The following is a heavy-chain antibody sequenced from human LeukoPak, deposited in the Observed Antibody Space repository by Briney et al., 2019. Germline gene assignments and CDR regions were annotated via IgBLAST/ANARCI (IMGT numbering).Heavy chain of an antibody. J-gene: IGHJ3*02. CDR3: ARDLGGSYVSLHAFDI. D-gene: IGHD1-26*01. CDR1: GFTFSSYG. CDR2: IRYDGSNK. Sequence: GGSLRLSCAASGFTFSSYGMHWVRQAPGKGLEWVAFIRYDGSNKYYADSVKGRFTISRDNSKNTLYLQMNSLRAEDTAVYYCARDLGGSYVSLHAFDIWGQGTMVTVSS. V-gene: IGHV3-30*02.